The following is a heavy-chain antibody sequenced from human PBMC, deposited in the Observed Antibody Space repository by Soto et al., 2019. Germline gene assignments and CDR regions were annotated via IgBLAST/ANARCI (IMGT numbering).Heavy chain of an antibody. CDR3: AKDRRAGGNSAFYFDF. J-gene: IGHJ4*02. V-gene: IGHV3-23*01. D-gene: IGHD3-16*01. Sequence: GGSLRISGANSGFKFSNYAVNWFRQAPGKEVQWVSIISAIGGGTYYEDSAKGRFSISIDNPHTTLYLKLPSLTAEDTAVYYCAKDRRAGGNSAFYFDFWGQGPQVSVSS. CDR1: GFKFSNYA. CDR2: ISAIGGGT.